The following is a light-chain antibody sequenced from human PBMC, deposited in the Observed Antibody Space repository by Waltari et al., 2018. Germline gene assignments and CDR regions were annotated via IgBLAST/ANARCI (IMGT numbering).Light chain of an antibody. J-gene: IGLJ3*02. CDR2: DVT. Sequence: QSALTQPRSVSESPGQSVTISCTGTSSDVGGYNYISWYQHHPGKAPKLIIYDVTKRPSGFPNRFSASKSGNTASLTISGLRAEDEADYYCSSYAGTYTGVFGGGIKLTVL. CDR3: SSYAGTYTGV. V-gene: IGLV2-11*01. CDR1: SSDVGGYNY.